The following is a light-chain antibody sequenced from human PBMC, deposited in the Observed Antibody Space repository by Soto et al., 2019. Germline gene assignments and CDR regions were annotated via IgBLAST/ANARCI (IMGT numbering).Light chain of an antibody. J-gene: IGKJ2*01. Sequence: DIKMTQSPSTLSASGGDRVTITCRASQSISTWLAWYQQKPGKAPKLLISDASSLESGVPLRFSGSGSGADFTLSINSLQPDDSATYDCQLYNNYPVTFGQGTKLEI. CDR3: QLYNNYPVT. CDR2: DAS. V-gene: IGKV1-5*01. CDR1: QSISTW.